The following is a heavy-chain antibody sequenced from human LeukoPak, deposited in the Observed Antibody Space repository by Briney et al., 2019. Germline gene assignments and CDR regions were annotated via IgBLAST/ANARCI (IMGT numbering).Heavy chain of an antibody. Sequence: GGSLRLSCAASGFTFSSYGMHWVRQAPGKGLEWVAFIRYDGNNKYYADSVKGRFTIFRDNSKNTLYLQMNSLRAEDTAVYYCARDTDSSSWYDYWGQGTLVTVSS. CDR2: IRYDGNNK. CDR3: ARDTDSSSWYDY. D-gene: IGHD6-13*01. CDR1: GFTFSSYG. J-gene: IGHJ4*02. V-gene: IGHV3-30*02.